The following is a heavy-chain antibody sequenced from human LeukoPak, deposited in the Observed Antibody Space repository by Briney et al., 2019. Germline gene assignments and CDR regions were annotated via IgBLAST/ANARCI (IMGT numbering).Heavy chain of an antibody. D-gene: IGHD4-23*01. CDR2: IWYDGSNK. CDR3: ARDYGGNWVKIDY. CDR1: GFTFSSYG. J-gene: IGHJ4*02. Sequence: PGRSLRLSCAASGFTFSSYGMHWVRQAPGKGLEWVAVIWYDGSNKYYADSVKGRFTISRDNSKNTLYLQMNSLRAEDTAVYYCARDYGGNWVKIDYWGQGTLVTVSS. V-gene: IGHV3-33*01.